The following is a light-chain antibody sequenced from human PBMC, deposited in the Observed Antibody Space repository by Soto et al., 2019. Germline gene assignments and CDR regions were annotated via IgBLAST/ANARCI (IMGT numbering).Light chain of an antibody. V-gene: IGKV3-15*01. CDR1: QPISNA. CDR3: QQYNIWPQT. J-gene: IGKJ1*01. Sequence: EIVMTQSPATLSVSPGERATLSCRASQPISNALAWYQHKPGQAPRLLMYVASTRAIGIPARFSGSGSGTEFTLTISSLQSEDFAVYYCQQYNIWPQTFGQGTKVDI. CDR2: VAS.